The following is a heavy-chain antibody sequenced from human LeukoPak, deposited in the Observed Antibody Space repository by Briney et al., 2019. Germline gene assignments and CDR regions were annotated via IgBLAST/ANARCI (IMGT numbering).Heavy chain of an antibody. D-gene: IGHD3-16*01. CDR2: ISYSGST. CDR1: GGSISNYY. Sequence: SETLSLTCNVSGGSISNYYWSWIRQPPGKGLEWIGYISYSGSTNYNPSLKSRVTISVDTSKNQFSLKLRSVTTADTAVYYCARALLRPRFDPWGQGTLVTVSS. V-gene: IGHV4-59*01. J-gene: IGHJ5*02. CDR3: ARALLRPRFDP.